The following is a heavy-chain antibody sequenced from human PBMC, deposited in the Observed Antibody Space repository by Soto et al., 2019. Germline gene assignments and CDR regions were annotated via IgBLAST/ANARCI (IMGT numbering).Heavy chain of an antibody. CDR1: GGSISSGGYY. CDR2: IYYSGST. CDR3: ARVCNSQQLVYYFDY. J-gene: IGHJ4*02. Sequence: QVQLQESGPGLVKPSQTLSLTCTVSGGSISSGGYYWSWIRQHPGKGLAWIGYIYYSGSTYYNPSLKSRVTISVDTSKNQFSLKLSSVTAADTAVYYCARVCNSQQLVYYFDYWGQGTLVTVSS. V-gene: IGHV4-31*03. D-gene: IGHD6-13*01.